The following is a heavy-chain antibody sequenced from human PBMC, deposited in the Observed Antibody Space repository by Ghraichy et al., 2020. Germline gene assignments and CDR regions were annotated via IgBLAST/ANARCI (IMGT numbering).Heavy chain of an antibody. J-gene: IGHJ4*02. CDR2: IYDSGSA. CDR1: AGYVSSGGYF. D-gene: IGHD3-10*01. V-gene: IGHV4-61*08. Sequence: SETLSLTCVVSAGYVSSGGYFWRWIRHLLGKRLEWIGYIYDSGSANYNPSLTSGVTLSVDSSKNQFSLILSSVTAADTAEYYLARGDAYGFHIFDYWGQGTLVTVSS. CDR3: ARGDAYGFHIFDY.